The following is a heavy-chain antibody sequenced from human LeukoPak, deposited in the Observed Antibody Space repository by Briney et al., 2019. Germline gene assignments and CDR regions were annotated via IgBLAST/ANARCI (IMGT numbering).Heavy chain of an antibody. V-gene: IGHV4-39*07. J-gene: IGHJ6*03. CDR2: IYYSGST. CDR1: GGSISSSSYY. D-gene: IGHD2/OR15-2a*01. CDR3: ARISTTGFFQNYYMDV. Sequence: SETLSLTCTVSGGSISSSSYYWGWIRQPPGKGLEWIGSIYYSGSTYYNPSLKSRVTILVDTSKNQFSLKLSSVTAADTAVYYCARISTTGFFQNYYMDVWGKGTTVTVSS.